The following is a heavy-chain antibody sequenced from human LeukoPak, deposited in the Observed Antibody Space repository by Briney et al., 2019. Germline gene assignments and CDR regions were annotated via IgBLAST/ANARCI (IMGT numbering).Heavy chain of an antibody. V-gene: IGHV4-61*02. CDR3: AREPPGY. J-gene: IGHJ4*02. CDR1: VGSVTSGNNY. Sequence: PSQSLSLTCTVSVGSVTSGNNYWNWSRQPAGKGLEWVGRIYTNGGASYNPSLKSRVTIKIHASKNQCSLKLSSVTVADTAVYYCAREPPGYWGQGILVTVSS. CDR2: IYTNGGA.